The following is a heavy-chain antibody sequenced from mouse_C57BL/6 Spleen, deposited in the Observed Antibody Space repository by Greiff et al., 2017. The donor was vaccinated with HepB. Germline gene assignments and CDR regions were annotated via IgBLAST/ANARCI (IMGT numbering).Heavy chain of an antibody. J-gene: IGHJ2*01. Sequence: QVHVKQSGAELVKPGASVKISCKASGYAFSSYWMNWVKQRPGKGLEWIGQIYPGDGDTNYNGKFKGKATLTADKSSSTAYMQLSSLTSEDSAVYFCASSSYGNYYFDYWGQGTTLTVSS. D-gene: IGHD1-1*01. V-gene: IGHV1-80*01. CDR1: GYAFSSYW. CDR2: IYPGDGDT. CDR3: ASSSYGNYYFDY.